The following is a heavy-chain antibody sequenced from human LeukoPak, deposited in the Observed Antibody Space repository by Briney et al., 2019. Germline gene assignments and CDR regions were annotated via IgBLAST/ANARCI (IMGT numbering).Heavy chain of an antibody. J-gene: IGHJ4*02. D-gene: IGHD2-15*01. CDR2: TKQDGSEK. Sequence: GGSLRLSCAASGFTFSSYWMSWVRQAPGKGLEWVANTKQDGSEKYYVDSVKGRFTISRDNAKNSLYLQMNSLRAEDTAVYYCARGRRYCSGGSCTTPRLYFDYWGQGTLVTVSS. CDR1: GFTFSSYW. V-gene: IGHV3-7*03. CDR3: ARGRRYCSGGSCTTPRLYFDY.